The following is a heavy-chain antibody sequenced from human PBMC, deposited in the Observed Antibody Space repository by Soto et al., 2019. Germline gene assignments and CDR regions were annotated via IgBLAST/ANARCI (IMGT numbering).Heavy chain of an antibody. Sequence: SETLSLTCTVSGGSISSYYSSWIRQPSGKGLEWIGRIYTSGSTNYNPSLKSRVTMSVDTSKNQFSLKLSSVTAADTAVYYCARDLKFGQDDYWGQGAKFTVSS. CDR3: ARDLKFGQDDY. CDR2: IYTSGST. J-gene: IGHJ4*02. CDR1: GGSISSYY. D-gene: IGHD3-10*01. V-gene: IGHV4-4*07.